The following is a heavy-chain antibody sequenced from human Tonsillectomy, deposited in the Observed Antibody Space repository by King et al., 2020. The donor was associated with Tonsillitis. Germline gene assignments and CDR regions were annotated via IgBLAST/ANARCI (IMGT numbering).Heavy chain of an antibody. Sequence: VQLQQWGAGLLKPSETLSLTCAVYGGSFSDYYWSWIRQAPGKGLEWIGEINHSGRTNYNPSLKSRVTISVDTSKNQFSLKLSSVTAADTAVYFCARVRVHCTTGVCYRWRWNFDYWGQGTLVTVSS. J-gene: IGHJ4*02. CDR1: GGSFSDYY. V-gene: IGHV4-34*01. CDR2: INHSGRT. D-gene: IGHD2-8*01. CDR3: ARVRVHCTTGVCYRWRWNFDY.